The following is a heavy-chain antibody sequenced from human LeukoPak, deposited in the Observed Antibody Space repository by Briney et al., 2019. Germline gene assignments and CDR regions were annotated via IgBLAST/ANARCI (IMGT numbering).Heavy chain of an antibody. CDR3: ARGHDSMTSFDF. CDR1: GFTFSNYD. J-gene: IGHJ4*02. CDR2: ISYDGSDK. D-gene: IGHD2/OR15-2a*01. V-gene: IGHV3-30*03. Sequence: PGGSLRLSCAASGFTFSNYDMHWVRQAPGKGLEWVAVISYDGSDKYYADSVKGRFTISRDNSKNTLYLQMNSLRAEDTAVYYCARGHDSMTSFDFWRQGTLVTVSS.